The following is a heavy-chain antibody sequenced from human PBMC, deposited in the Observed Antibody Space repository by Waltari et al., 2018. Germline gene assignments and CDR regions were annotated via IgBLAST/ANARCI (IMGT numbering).Heavy chain of an antibody. V-gene: IGHV4-59*01. D-gene: IGHD3-22*01. CDR1: GGSLSSYY. Sequence: QVQLQESGPGLVKPSETLSLTCTVSGGSLSSYYWLWIRQPPGKGLEWIGYIYHSGRTNYNPSLKSRVTISVDTSKNQFSLKLSSVTAADTAVYYCARGGWHYFDYWGQGTLVTVSS. J-gene: IGHJ4*02. CDR2: IYHSGRT. CDR3: ARGGWHYFDY.